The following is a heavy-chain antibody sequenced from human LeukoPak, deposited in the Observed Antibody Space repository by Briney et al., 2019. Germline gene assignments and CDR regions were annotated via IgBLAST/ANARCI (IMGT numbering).Heavy chain of an antibody. D-gene: IGHD4/OR15-4a*01. J-gene: IGHJ4*02. CDR1: VGTCSSYA. Sequence: SVKVSCKASVGTCSSYAISWVRQAPGQGLEWMGGIIPIFGTANYAQKFQGRVTIAADESTSTAYMELSSLRSEDTAVYYCARDKDYGEGGFDYWGQGTLVTVSS. V-gene: IGHV1-69*13. CDR3: ARDKDYGEGGFDY. CDR2: IIPIFGTA.